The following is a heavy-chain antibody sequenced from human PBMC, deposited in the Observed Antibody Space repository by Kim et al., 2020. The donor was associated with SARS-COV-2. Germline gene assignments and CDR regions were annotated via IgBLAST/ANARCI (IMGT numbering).Heavy chain of an antibody. V-gene: IGHV4-39*07. J-gene: IGHJ5*02. CDR3: ARKMGYYGSGSYYNWFDP. Sequence: KSRGTISVDTSKNQFSLKLRSVTAADTAVYYCARKMGYYGSGSYYNWFDPWGQGTLVTVSS. D-gene: IGHD3-10*01.